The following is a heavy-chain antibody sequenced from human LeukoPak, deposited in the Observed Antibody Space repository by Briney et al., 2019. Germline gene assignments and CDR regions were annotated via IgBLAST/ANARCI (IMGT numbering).Heavy chain of an antibody. CDR2: IYTSGST. Sequence: SETLSLTCTVSGGSISSGSYYWSWIRQPAGKGLEWIGRIYTSGSTNYNPSLKSRVTISVDTSKNQFSLKLSSVTAADTAVYYCARRKYYGSGSLDYWGQGTLVTVSS. V-gene: IGHV4-61*02. CDR1: GGSISSGSYY. J-gene: IGHJ4*02. CDR3: ARRKYYGSGSLDY. D-gene: IGHD3-10*01.